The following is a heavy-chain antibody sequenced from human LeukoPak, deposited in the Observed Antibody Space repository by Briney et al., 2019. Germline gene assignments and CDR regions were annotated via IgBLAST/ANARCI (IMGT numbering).Heavy chain of an antibody. CDR1: GYTFTSYG. CDR3: ARNYDSSGWDPQNWFDP. V-gene: IGHV1-18*01. Sequence: GASVKVSCKASGYTFTSYGISWVRQAPGQGLEWMGWISAYNGNTNYAQKLQGRVTMTTDTSTSTAYMELRSLRSDDTAVYYCARNYDSSGWDPQNWFDPWGQGTLVTVPS. J-gene: IGHJ5*02. D-gene: IGHD3-22*01. CDR2: ISAYNGNT.